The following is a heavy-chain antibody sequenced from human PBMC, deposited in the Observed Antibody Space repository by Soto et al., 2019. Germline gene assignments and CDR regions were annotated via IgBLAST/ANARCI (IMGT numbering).Heavy chain of an antibody. V-gene: IGHV3-9*01. D-gene: IGHD4-4*01. J-gene: IGHJ4*02. CDR1: GVSFDDYA. CDR2: ISWNSGRR. CDR3: VRDIGGSTITTFFDY. Sequence: EAQLVESGGGLVQPGRSLRLSCAASGVSFDDYAMHWVRQAPGKGLAWVSGISWNSGRRDYADSVKGRFTISRDNAKNSLYLQMNSLRPEDTALYYCVRDIGGSTITTFFDYWGQGILVTVSS.